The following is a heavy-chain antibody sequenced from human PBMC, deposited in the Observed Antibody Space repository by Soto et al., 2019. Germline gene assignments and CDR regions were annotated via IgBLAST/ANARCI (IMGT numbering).Heavy chain of an antibody. D-gene: IGHD3-3*01. CDR2: IYSGGSA. J-gene: IGHJ4*02. CDR1: GFTVSSNY. CDR3: ARVDYDFWSGYNKYYFDY. Sequence: PGGSLRLSCAASGFTVSSNYMSWVRQAPGKGLEWVSVIYSGGSAYYADSVKGRFTISRDNSKNTLYLQMNSLRAEDTAVYYCARVDYDFWSGYNKYYFDYWGQGTLVTVSS. V-gene: IGHV3-66*01.